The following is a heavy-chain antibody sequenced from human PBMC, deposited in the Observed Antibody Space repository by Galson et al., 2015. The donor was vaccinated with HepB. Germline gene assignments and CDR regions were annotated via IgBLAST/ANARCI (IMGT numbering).Heavy chain of an antibody. Sequence: SLRLSCAASGFTFSSYAMSWVRQAPGKGLEWVSAISGSGGSTYYADSVKGRFTISRDNSKNTLYLQMNSLRAEDTAVYYCAKDGACSSTSCYGGEDFWYFDYWGQGTLVTVSS. CDR1: GFTFSSYA. J-gene: IGHJ4*02. V-gene: IGHV3-23*01. D-gene: IGHD2-2*01. CDR3: AKDGACSSTSCYGGEDFWYFDY. CDR2: ISGSGGST.